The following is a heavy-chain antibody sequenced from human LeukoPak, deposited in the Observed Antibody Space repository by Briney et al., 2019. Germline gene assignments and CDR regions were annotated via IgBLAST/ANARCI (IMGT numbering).Heavy chain of an antibody. CDR3: ATPAYAGGPHAFDI. Sequence: SETLSLTCTVSGGSISSYYWSWLGQPAGKGVEWIGRIYTTGSTNYTPSLTCPLTMSVDTSTNQFSLKLISMTAADTAVYYCATPAYAGGPHAFDICGQGTLVTVSS. V-gene: IGHV4-4*07. CDR2: IYTTGST. CDR1: GGSISSYY. D-gene: IGHD2-8*02. J-gene: IGHJ3*02.